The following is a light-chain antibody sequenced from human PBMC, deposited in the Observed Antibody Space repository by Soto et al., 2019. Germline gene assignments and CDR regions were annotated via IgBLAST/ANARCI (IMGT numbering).Light chain of an antibody. V-gene: IGLV2-14*01. CDR2: EVG. CDR3: CSYASCSTYV. Sequence: QSALTQPASVSGSPGQSITISCTGTSSDVGAFNYVSWYLQYPGKAPKLMIYEVGNRPSGVSNRFSGSKSGNTASLTISGLQAEDEADYYCCSYASCSTYVFGTGTKLTVL. CDR1: SSDVGAFNY. J-gene: IGLJ1*01.